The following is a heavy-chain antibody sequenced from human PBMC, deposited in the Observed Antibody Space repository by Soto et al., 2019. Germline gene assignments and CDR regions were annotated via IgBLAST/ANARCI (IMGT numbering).Heavy chain of an antibody. Sequence: ASVKVSCKASGYTFTSYAMHWVHQAPGQRLEWMGWINAGNGNTKYSQKFQGRVTITRDTSASTAYMELSSLRSEDTAVYYCARSKLEIVVVYDYWGQGTLVTVSS. CDR3: ARSKLEIVVVYDY. V-gene: IGHV1-3*01. D-gene: IGHD3-22*01. CDR1: GYTFTSYA. J-gene: IGHJ4*02. CDR2: INAGNGNT.